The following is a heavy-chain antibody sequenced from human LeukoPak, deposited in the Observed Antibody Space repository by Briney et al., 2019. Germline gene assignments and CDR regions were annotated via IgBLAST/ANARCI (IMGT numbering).Heavy chain of an antibody. CDR1: GYTFTSYA. CDR3: ARVGYDYVWGSYRLSAFDI. D-gene: IGHD3-16*02. CDR2: INPSSGGT. V-gene: IGHV1-2*02. Sequence: ASVKVSCKASGYTFTSYAMNWVRQAPGQGLEWMGWINPSSGGTNYAQKFQGRVTMTRDTSISTAYMELRSLRSDDTAVYYCARVGYDYVWGSYRLSAFDIWGQGTMVTVSS. J-gene: IGHJ3*02.